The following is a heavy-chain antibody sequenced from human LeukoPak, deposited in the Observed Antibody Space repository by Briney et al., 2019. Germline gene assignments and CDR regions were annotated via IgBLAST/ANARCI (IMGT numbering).Heavy chain of an antibody. D-gene: IGHD3-10*01. CDR3: ARDGAGVGSGRLIVDY. V-gene: IGHV3-21*01. CDR2: ISSSSSYI. CDR1: GFTFSSYS. J-gene: IGHJ4*02. Sequence: GGSLRLSCAASGFTFSSYSMNWVRQAPGKGLEWVSSISSSSSYIYYADSVKGRFTISRDNAKNSLHLQMNSLRAEDTAVYYCARDGAGVGSGRLIVDYWGQGTLVTVSS.